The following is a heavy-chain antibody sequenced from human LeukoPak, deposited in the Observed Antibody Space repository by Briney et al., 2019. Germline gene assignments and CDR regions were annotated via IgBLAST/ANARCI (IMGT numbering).Heavy chain of an antibody. J-gene: IGHJ4*02. Sequence: GRSLRLSCAASGFTFSSYAMSWVRQAPGKGLEWVSAISGSGGSAYYADSVKGRFTISRDNSKNTLYLQMNSLRAEDTAVYYCAKAPIAVAVRDYFDYWGQGTLVTVSS. D-gene: IGHD6-19*01. CDR1: GFTFSSYA. V-gene: IGHV3-23*01. CDR3: AKAPIAVAVRDYFDY. CDR2: ISGSGGSA.